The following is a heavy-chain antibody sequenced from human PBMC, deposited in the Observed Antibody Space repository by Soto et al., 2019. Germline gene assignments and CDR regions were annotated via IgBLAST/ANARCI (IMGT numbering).Heavy chain of an antibody. CDR1: GYNFSSYW. CDR2: NDPDESDI. Sequence: GESLKISCKGSGYNFSSYWIDLVRPKPGKELEWMGRNDPDESDIRSSPTFQGQVTFSADKSINTVYLQWNSLRASDTAIYYCARRMGATQYYFDYWGQGALVTVSS. D-gene: IGHD1-26*01. J-gene: IGHJ4*02. V-gene: IGHV5-51*01. CDR3: ARRMGATQYYFDY.